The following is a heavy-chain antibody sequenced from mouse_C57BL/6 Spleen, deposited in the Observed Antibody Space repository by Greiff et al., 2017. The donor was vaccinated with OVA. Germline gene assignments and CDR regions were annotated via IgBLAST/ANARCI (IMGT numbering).Heavy chain of an antibody. Sequence: VQLQQSGTVLARPGASVKMSCKTSGYTFTSYWMHWVKQRPGQGLEWIGAIYPGNSDTSYNQKFKGKAKLAAVTSASTAYMELSSLTNEDSAVYYCTREEDYYSSYFDYWGQGTTLTVSS. D-gene: IGHD2-5*01. CDR3: TREEDYYSSYFDY. CDR2: IYPGNSDT. V-gene: IGHV1-5*01. CDR1: GYTFTSYW. J-gene: IGHJ2*01.